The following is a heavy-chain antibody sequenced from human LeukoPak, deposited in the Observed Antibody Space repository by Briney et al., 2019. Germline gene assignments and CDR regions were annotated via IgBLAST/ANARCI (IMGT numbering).Heavy chain of an antibody. CDR2: LFWHDDS. CDR3: AHATNSHFDY. V-gene: IGHV2-5*01. J-gene: IGHJ4*02. D-gene: IGHD4-23*01. Sequence: SGPTLVHPTPPLTLTCTFSGFSLNTTTLGVGWIRQPPEKALEWLPLLFWHDDSRLSPSLESRLTITKDTSKNQVVLTMTDMDPVDTATYYCAHATNSHFDYWGQGTLVTVSS. CDR1: GFSLNTTTLG.